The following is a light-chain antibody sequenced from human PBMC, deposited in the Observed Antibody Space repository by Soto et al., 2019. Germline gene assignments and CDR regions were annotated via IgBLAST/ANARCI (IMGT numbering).Light chain of an antibody. V-gene: IGKV1-5*03. CDR1: QSISSW. CDR2: RAS. CDR3: QHYSSEGT. Sequence: DIQMTQSPSTLSASIGDRVTITCRASQSISSWLAWYQQKPGKVPKLLIYRASTLESGVPSRFSGSGSGTEFTLTINSLQPDDFATYFCQHYSSEGTFGQGTKVDIK. J-gene: IGKJ1*01.